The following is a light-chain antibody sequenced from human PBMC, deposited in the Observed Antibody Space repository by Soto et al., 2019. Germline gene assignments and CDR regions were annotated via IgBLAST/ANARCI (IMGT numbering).Light chain of an antibody. CDR1: QDINIY. Sequence: DVQMTQSPSTLSASFGDRVNITCRASQDINIYLAWYQQKPGKPPRLLVYQASNLESGVPSRFSGSGSGTQFPLTIDSLPPDDLATYYCQQYHGYYTFGQGTKLEIK. J-gene: IGKJ2*01. CDR3: QQYHGYYT. V-gene: IGKV1-5*03. CDR2: QAS.